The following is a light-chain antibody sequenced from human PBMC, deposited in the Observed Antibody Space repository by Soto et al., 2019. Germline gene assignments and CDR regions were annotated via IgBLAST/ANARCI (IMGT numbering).Light chain of an antibody. CDR3: CSYAGDYTYV. Sequence: QSALTQPRSVSGSPGQSVTLSCTGTSSDVGGYNYVSWYQHHPGKAPKLMIYDVSKRPSGVPDRFSGSRSGNTASLTISGLQAEYEADYYCCSYAGDYTYVFGIGTKVTVL. CDR2: DVS. V-gene: IGLV2-11*01. J-gene: IGLJ1*01. CDR1: SSDVGGYNY.